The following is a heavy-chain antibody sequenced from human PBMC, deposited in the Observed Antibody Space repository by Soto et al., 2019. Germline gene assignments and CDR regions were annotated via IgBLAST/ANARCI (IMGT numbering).Heavy chain of an antibody. Sequence: SGPTLVNPTQTLTLTCTFSGFSLTTTSMGVAWIRQPPGKALEWLALIYWDDDQRYSPSLKDRLTISKDTSRSRVVLTISNMNPEDTGTYFCAHAGDYDLLSFDHWGPGTLVTVSS. CDR1: GFSLTTTSMG. J-gene: IGHJ4*02. CDR3: AHAGDYDLLSFDH. D-gene: IGHD4-17*01. V-gene: IGHV2-5*02. CDR2: IYWDDDQ.